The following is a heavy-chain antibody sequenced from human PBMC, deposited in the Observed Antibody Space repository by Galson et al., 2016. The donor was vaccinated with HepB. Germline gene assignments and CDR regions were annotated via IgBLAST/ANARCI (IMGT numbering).Heavy chain of an antibody. CDR1: GFTFSTYT. V-gene: IGHV3-48*02. J-gene: IGHJ4*02. CDR3: ARDGYYDTSLDY. CDR2: ISGSSSPI. D-gene: IGHD3-22*01. Sequence: SLRLSCAASGFTFSTYTMNWVRQAPGKGLEWVSSISGSSSPIYYADSVKGRFTVSRDNAKNSLFLQMNSLRDEDTAVYYCARDGYYDTSLDYWGQGNLVTVSS.